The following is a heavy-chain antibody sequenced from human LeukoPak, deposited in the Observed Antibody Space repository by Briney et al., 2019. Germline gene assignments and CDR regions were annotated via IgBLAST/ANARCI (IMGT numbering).Heavy chain of an antibody. CDR1: GFTFDDYA. D-gene: IGHD5-12*01. CDR3: AKEGYSGYEH. CDR2: ISWNSGSI. Sequence: GRSLRLSCAASGFTFDDYAMHWVRQAPGKGLEWVSGISWNSGSIGYADSVKGRFTISRDNAKNSLYLQMNSLRADDMALYYCAKEGYSGYEHWGQGTLVTVSS. V-gene: IGHV3-9*03. J-gene: IGHJ1*01.